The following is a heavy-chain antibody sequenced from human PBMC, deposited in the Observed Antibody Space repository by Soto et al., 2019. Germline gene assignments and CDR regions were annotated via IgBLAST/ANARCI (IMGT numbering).Heavy chain of an antibody. J-gene: IGHJ3*02. D-gene: IGHD3-10*01. CDR2: IRSKAYGGTT. Sequence: LRLSCTASGFTFGDYAMSWFRQAPGKGLEWVGFIRSKAYGGTTEYAASVKGRFTISRDDSKSIAYLQMNSLKTEDTAVYYCTRAGLLWFGELKDDAFDIWGQGTMVTVSS. CDR3: TRAGLLWFGELKDDAFDI. V-gene: IGHV3-49*03. CDR1: GFTFGDYA.